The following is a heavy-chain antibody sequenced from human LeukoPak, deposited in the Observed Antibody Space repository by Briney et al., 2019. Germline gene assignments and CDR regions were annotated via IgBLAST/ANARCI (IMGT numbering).Heavy chain of an antibody. CDR3: ARHHSGSYYYDWYFDL. J-gene: IGHJ2*01. D-gene: IGHD1-26*01. V-gene: IGHV5-51*01. CDR2: IYPGDSDT. CDR1: GYSFTSYW. Sequence: GESLKISCQGSGYSFTSYWIGWVRQMPGKGLEWMGLIYPGDSDTRYSPSFQGQVTISADKSISTAYLQWSSLKASDTAMYYCARHHSGSYYYDWYFDLWGRGTLVTVSS.